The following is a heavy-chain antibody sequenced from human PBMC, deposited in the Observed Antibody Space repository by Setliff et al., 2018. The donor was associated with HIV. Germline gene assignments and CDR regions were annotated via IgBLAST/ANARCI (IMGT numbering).Heavy chain of an antibody. D-gene: IGHD3-9*01. CDR1: GDSITGHY. CDR3: ARGYDVVTGSPLYYMDV. CDR2: IFYTGST. Sequence: SETLSLTCTVSGDSITGHYWNWIRQPPGKGLEWIGYIFYTGSTNYNPSLKSRVTISVDTSKNQFSLTSTSVTATDTAVYYCARGYDVVTGSPLYYMDVWGKGTTVTVSS. V-gene: IGHV4-59*08. J-gene: IGHJ6*03.